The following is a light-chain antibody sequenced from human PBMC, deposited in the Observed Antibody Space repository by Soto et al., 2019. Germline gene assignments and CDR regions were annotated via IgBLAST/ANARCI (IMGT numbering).Light chain of an antibody. CDR1: QSIVTY. CDR3: QQSYSTPPWT. CDR2: AAS. Sequence: DIQMTQFPSSLSACVGDRVTITCRASQSIVTYLNWYLQKPGKAAKLLIYAASNLQSGVPSRFRGSGSGTDFTLTISSLQPEDFATYFCQQSYSTPPWTLGQGTKVDIK. V-gene: IGKV1-39*01. J-gene: IGKJ1*01.